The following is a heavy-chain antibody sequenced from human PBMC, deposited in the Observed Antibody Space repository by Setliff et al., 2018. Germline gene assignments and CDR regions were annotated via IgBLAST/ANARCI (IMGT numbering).Heavy chain of an antibody. D-gene: IGHD3-10*01. CDR3: ARHKSNGSGSYPSLYMDV. J-gene: IGHJ6*03. CDR2: IYYSGST. Sequence: SETLSLTCRVSGGSISSGNYYWGLILQPPGKGLEWVATIYYSGSTYSNPSLKSRLIISVDAPDNQFSVKLSSVTAADTAVYYCARHKSNGSGSYPSLYMDVWGKGIMVTVSS. CDR1: GGSISSGNYY. V-gene: IGHV4-39*01.